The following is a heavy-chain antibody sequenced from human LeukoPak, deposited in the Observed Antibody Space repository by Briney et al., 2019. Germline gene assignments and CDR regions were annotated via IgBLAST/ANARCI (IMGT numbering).Heavy chain of an antibody. CDR3: ASLGYSSTSCYNY. D-gene: IGHD2-2*02. V-gene: IGHV3-21*01. CDR1: GFTFSSYS. CDR2: ISSSSSYI. Sequence: GGSLRLSCAASGFTFSSYSMNWVRQAPGKGLEWVSSISSSSSYIYYADSVKGRFTISRDNAKNSLYLQMNSLRAEDTAVYYCASLGYSSTSCYNYWGQGTLVTVSS. J-gene: IGHJ4*02.